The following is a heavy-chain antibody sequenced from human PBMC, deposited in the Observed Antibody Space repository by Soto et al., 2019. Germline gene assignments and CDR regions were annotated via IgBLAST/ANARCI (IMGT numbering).Heavy chain of an antibody. CDR2: IYHSGTT. J-gene: IGHJ5*02. Sequence: SETLSLTCTVSGGSISSSSYYWGWIRQPPGKGLEWIGYIYHSGTTYYNPSLKSRVTISVDTSKNQFSLKLTSVTAADTAVYYCARGVGSGTYYNQYNWFDPWGQGTLVTVSS. V-gene: IGHV4-31*03. CDR1: GGSISSSSYY. CDR3: ARGVGSGTYYNQYNWFDP. D-gene: IGHD3-10*01.